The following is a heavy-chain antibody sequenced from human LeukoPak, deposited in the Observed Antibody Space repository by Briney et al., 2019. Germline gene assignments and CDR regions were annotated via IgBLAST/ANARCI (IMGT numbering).Heavy chain of an antibody. CDR2: IIPIFGTA. V-gene: IGHV1-69*05. Sequence: SVKVSCKASGGTFSSYAISWVRQAPGQGLERMGRIIPIFGTANYAQKFQGRVTITTDESTSTAYMELSSLRSEDTAVYYCARDRVVATIPYYYYYYMDVWGKGTTVTVSS. CDR1: GGTFSSYA. J-gene: IGHJ6*03. CDR3: ARDRVVATIPYYYYYYMDV. D-gene: IGHD5-12*01.